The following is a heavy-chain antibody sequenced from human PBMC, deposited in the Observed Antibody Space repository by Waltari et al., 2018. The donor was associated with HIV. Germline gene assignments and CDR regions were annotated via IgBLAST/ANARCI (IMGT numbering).Heavy chain of an antibody. V-gene: IGHV1-69*13. CDR2: ITPVFGTT. D-gene: IGHD5-12*01. Sequence: VQLVQSGAEMEKPGSSVRVSCKFSRDVFTNFSFNWLRQAPGRRPEWMAEITPVFGTTDYARKFRGRVTLSADKSASTIYMDLRSLSSGDTAIYYCAASPERPGFEAPLFFFDYWGQGTLITVSS. J-gene: IGHJ4*02. CDR1: RDVFTNFS. CDR3: AASPERPGFEAPLFFFDY.